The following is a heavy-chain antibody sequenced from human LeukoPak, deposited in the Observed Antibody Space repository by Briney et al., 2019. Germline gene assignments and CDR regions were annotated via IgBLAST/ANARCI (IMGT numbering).Heavy chain of an antibody. D-gene: IGHD3-22*01. CDR1: GFTFSSYA. V-gene: IGHV3-7*01. CDR3: ARERRRNYYDSSGYYHGY. Sequence: GGSLRLSCAASGFTFSSYAMSWVRQAPGKGLEWVANIKQDGSEKYYVDSVKGRFTISRDNAKNSLYLQMNSLRAEDTAVYYCARERRRNYYDSSGYYHGYWGQGTLVTVSS. CDR2: IKQDGSEK. J-gene: IGHJ4*02.